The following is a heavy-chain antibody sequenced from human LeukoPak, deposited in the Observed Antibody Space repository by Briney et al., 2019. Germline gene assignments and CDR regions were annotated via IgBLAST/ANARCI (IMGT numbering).Heavy chain of an antibody. D-gene: IGHD2-2*01. Sequence: ASVKVSCKSSGFTFTDEYIHWVRQAPGQGLEWMGWINRYSGAINYAQKFQGRVTLTRDTSISTAYMELSRLTSGDTAVYYCARDPKSQLLLDYWGQGTLVTVSS. CDR2: INRYSGAI. CDR1: GFTFTDEY. V-gene: IGHV1-2*02. J-gene: IGHJ4*02. CDR3: ARDPKSQLLLDY.